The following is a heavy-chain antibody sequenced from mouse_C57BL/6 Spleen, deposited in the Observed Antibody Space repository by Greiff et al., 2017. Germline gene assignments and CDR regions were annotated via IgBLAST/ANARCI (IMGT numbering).Heavy chain of an antibody. CDR1: GFTFSDYY. J-gene: IGHJ1*03. V-gene: IGHV5-16*01. CDR3: ARDVKADYDEVDWYFDV. CDR2: INYDGSST. D-gene: IGHD2-4*01. Sequence: DVHLVESEGGLVQPGSSMKLSCTASGFTFSDYYMAWVRQVPEKGLEWVANINYDGSSTYYLDSLKSRFIISRDNAKNILYLQMSSLKSEDTATYYCARDVKADYDEVDWYFDVWGTGTTVTVSS.